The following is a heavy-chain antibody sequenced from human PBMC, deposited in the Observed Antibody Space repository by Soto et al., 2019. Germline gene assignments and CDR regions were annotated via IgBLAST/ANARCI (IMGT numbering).Heavy chain of an antibody. Sequence: GGSLRLSCAASGFTFSNAWMNWVRQAPGKGLEWVGRIKSKTDGGTTDYAAPVKGRFTISRDDSKNTLYLQMNSLKTEDTAVYYCTFPHPYYYDSSGYRRPYYYYGMDVWGQRTTVTVSS. V-gene: IGHV3-15*07. CDR3: TFPHPYYYDSSGYRRPYYYYGMDV. J-gene: IGHJ6*02. D-gene: IGHD3-22*01. CDR1: GFTFSNAW. CDR2: IKSKTDGGTT.